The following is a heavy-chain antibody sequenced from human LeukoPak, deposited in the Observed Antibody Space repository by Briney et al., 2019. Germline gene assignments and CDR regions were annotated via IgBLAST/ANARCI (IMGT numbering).Heavy chain of an antibody. V-gene: IGHV1-3*01. D-gene: IGHD4-11*01. CDR2: INAGNGNT. J-gene: IGHJ4*02. CDR3: ARGLPSRSYYFDY. CDR1: GYTFTSYA. Sequence: ASVKVSCKAPGYTFTSYAMHWVRQAPGQRLEWMGWINAGNGNTKYSQKFQGRVTITRDTSASTAYMELSSLRSEDTAVYYCARGLPSRSYYFDYWGQGTLVTVSS.